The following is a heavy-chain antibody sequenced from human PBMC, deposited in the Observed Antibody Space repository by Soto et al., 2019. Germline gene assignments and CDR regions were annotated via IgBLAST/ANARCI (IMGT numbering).Heavy chain of an antibody. J-gene: IGHJ4*02. Sequence: QVQLVQSGAEVKKPGSSVKVSCKTSGGTFSNDIITWVRQAPGQGLEWMGRIIPHLDTTNLAQKFQGRVTITADKSTGTAYMELNSLRSEETAVYYCVRDSPIGSTFSGYDGIDYWGQGTLVTVSS. CDR3: VRDSPIGSTFSGYDGIDY. V-gene: IGHV1-69*08. D-gene: IGHD5-12*01. CDR2: IIPHLDTT. CDR1: GGTFSNDI.